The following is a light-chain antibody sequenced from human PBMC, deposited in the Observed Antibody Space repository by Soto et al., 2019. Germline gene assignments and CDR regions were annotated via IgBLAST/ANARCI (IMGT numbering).Light chain of an antibody. CDR3: SSFTSTTILV. V-gene: IGLV2-14*01. Sequence: QSVLTQPACVSGSPGQSITISCTGSSSDIGAYNYVSWYQQSPGKAPKLIIYEVSNRPSGISNRFSGSKSGNTASLTISGLQAEDEADYHCSSFTSTTILVFGGGTKLTVL. CDR1: SSDIGAYNY. CDR2: EVS. J-gene: IGLJ2*01.